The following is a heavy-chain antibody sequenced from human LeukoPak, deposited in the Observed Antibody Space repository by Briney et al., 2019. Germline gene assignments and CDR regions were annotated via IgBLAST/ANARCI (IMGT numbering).Heavy chain of an antibody. Sequence: ASVKVSCKASGYTFTSYGISWVRQAPGQGLEWMGWISAYNGNTNYAQKLQGRVTMTTDTSTSTAYMELRSLRSDDTAVYYCARCDILLWFGELLYPSWFDPWGQGTLVTVSS. CDR1: GYTFTSYG. CDR3: ARCDILLWFGELLYPSWFDP. CDR2: ISAYNGNT. D-gene: IGHD3-10*01. V-gene: IGHV1-18*01. J-gene: IGHJ5*02.